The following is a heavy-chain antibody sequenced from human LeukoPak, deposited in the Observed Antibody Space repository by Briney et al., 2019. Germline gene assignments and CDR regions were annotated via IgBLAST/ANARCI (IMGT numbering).Heavy chain of an antibody. CDR3: ARDWEEDGGNSGADEFDY. J-gene: IGHJ4*02. V-gene: IGHV4-39*02. CDR2: IYYSGST. D-gene: IGHD4-23*01. CDR1: GGSISSSSYY. Sequence: SETLSLTCTVSGGSISSSSYYWGWIRQPPGKGLEWIGSIYYSGSTYYNPSLKSRVTISVDTSKNQFSLKLSSVTAADTAVYYCARDWEEDGGNSGADEFDYWGQGTLVTVSS.